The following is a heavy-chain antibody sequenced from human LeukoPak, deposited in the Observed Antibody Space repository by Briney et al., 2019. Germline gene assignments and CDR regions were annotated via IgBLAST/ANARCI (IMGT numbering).Heavy chain of an antibody. Sequence: GGSLRLSCAASGFTFSSYAMSWVRQAPGKGLEWVSSISGSGAGTYYVDSVKGRFTVSRDNSKNMLYLQMNSLRAEDTAVYYCAKGSSPDYYYYYYMDVWGKGTTVTVSS. CDR2: ISGSGAGT. CDR1: GFTFSSYA. J-gene: IGHJ6*03. D-gene: IGHD6-6*01. CDR3: AKGSSPDYYYYYYMDV. V-gene: IGHV3-23*01.